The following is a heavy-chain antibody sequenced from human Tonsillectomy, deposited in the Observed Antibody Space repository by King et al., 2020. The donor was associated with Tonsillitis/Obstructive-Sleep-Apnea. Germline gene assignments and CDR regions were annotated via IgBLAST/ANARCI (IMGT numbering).Heavy chain of an antibody. D-gene: IGHD2-15*01. CDR1: GGSFSGYY. CDR2: INHSGST. CDR3: ASRFDVGVVAEGGNWFDP. Sequence: VQLQQWGAGLLKPSETLSLTCAVYGGSFSGYYWSWIRQPPGKGLEWIGEINHSGSTNYNPSLKSRVTISVDTSKNQFSLKLSSVTAADTAVYYCASRFDVGVVAEGGNWFDPWGQGTLVTVSS. J-gene: IGHJ5*02. V-gene: IGHV4-34*01.